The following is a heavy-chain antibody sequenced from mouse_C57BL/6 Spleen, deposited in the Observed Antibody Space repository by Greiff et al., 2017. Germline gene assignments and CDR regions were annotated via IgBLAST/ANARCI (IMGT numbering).Heavy chain of an antibody. J-gene: IGHJ3*01. CDR2: LAPEDGEH. Sequence: EVQLQQSGAELVKPGASVKLSCTASGFNIKDYYMHWVKQRTEQGLEWIGRLAPEDGEHKYAPQFQGKATITADTSSNTAYLQLRNLTSEDTAVYYCASYGYDGAWFAYWGQGTLVTVSA. D-gene: IGHD2-2*01. CDR3: ASYGYDGAWFAY. CDR1: GFNIKDYY. V-gene: IGHV14-2*01.